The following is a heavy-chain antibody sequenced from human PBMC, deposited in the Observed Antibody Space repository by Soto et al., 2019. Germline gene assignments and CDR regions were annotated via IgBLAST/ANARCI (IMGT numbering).Heavy chain of an antibody. D-gene: IGHD2-2*01. CDR2: IYYTGRT. Sequence: QVQLQESGPGLVKPSQTLSLTCTVSGGSLKSGGYYWSWIRQHPGRGLEWIGYIYYTGRTYYNPSLESRVTFSVNTSKNHFSQKLSSVTAADTAVYYYTRDVTSNHNCFALWGHGTLVTVSS. V-gene: IGHV4-31*02. CDR1: GGSLKSGGYY. CDR3: TRDVTSNHNCFAL. J-gene: IGHJ5*02.